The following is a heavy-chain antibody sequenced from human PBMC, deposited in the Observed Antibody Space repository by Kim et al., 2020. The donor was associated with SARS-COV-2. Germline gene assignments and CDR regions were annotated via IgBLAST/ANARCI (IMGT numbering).Heavy chain of an antibody. D-gene: IGHD6-19*01. CDR2: IRSKANSYAT. CDR3: TRVNPIAGGWYDAFDI. V-gene: IGHV3-73*01. J-gene: IGHJ3*02. CDR1: GFTFSGST. Sequence: GGSLRLSCAASGFTFSGSTMHWVRQASGKVLEWVGRIRSKANSYATAYAASVKNRFSISRDDSKNTAYLQMNSLKTEDTAVYYCTRVNPIAGGWYDAFDIWGQGTMVTVSS.